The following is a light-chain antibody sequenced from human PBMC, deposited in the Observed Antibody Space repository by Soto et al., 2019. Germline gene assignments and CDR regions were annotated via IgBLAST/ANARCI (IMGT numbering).Light chain of an antibody. CDR1: ISNIGRNS. CDR3: ASWDDSLSAVV. J-gene: IGLJ3*02. CDR2: RSD. Sequence: QSVLAQPPSASGTPGQRVTISCSGSISNIGRNSVFWYQQLPGTAPRLLIIRSDQRPSGVPDRFSGSKSGTLASLAISGLRSEDEADYYCASWDDSLSAVVFGGGTKLTVL. V-gene: IGLV1-47*01.